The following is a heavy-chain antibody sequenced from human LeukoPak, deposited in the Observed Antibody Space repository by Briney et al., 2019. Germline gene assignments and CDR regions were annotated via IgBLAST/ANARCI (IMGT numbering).Heavy chain of an antibody. CDR2: IYHSGST. CDR3: ARGTPDYYGSGSYYLAYGMDV. Sequence: SQTLSLTCAVSGGSISSGGYSWSWIRQPPGKGLEWIGYIYHSGSTYYNPSLKSRVTISVDRSKNQFSLKLSSVPAADMAVYYCARGTPDYYGSGSYYLAYGMDVWGKGTTVTVSS. J-gene: IGHJ6*04. CDR1: GGSISSGGYS. D-gene: IGHD3-10*01. V-gene: IGHV4-30-2*01.